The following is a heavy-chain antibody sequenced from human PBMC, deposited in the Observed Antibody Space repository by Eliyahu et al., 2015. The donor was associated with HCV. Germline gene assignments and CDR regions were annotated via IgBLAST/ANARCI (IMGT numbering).Heavy chain of an antibody. V-gene: IGHV3-23*04. CDR1: GFTFSSYA. CDR3: AKDLTKLLWFGELRLIGAAFDI. D-gene: IGHD3-10*01. J-gene: IGHJ3*02. CDR2: ISGSGGST. Sequence: EVQLVESGGGLVQPGGSLRLSCAASGFTFSSYAMSWVRQAPGKGLEWVSAISGSGGSTYYADSVKGRFTISRDNSKNTLYLQMNSLRAEDTAVYYCAKDLTKLLWFGELRLIGAAFDIWGQGTMVTVSS.